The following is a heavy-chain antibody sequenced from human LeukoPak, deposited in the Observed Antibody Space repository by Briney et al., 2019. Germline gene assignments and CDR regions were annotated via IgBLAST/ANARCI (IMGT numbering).Heavy chain of an antibody. D-gene: IGHD3-22*01. Sequence: GTSLTLYCAASRFTYTSFSFNWVRQSPGKGLDWVSSINTVATYIYYADSVRGRFTISRDNAKNSVYLQMDSLRAEDTGVYYCARLRRNGDSGGFYYYYDYWGQGTLVTVSS. CDR1: RFTYTSFS. J-gene: IGHJ4*02. V-gene: IGHV3-21*01. CDR3: ARLRRNGDSGGFYYYYDY. CDR2: INTVATYI.